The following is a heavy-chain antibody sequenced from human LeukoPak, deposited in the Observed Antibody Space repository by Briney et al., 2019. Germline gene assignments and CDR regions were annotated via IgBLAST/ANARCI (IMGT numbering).Heavy chain of an antibody. D-gene: IGHD3-16*01. J-gene: IGHJ4*02. V-gene: IGHV1-24*01. Sequence: ASVKVSCKVSGYTLTELSMHWVRQAPGKGLEWMGGFDPEDGETIYAQKFQGWVTMTRDTSISTAYMELSRLRSDDTAVYYCAREGITLFDYWGQGTLVTVSS. CDR1: GYTLTELS. CDR3: AREGITLFDY. CDR2: FDPEDGET.